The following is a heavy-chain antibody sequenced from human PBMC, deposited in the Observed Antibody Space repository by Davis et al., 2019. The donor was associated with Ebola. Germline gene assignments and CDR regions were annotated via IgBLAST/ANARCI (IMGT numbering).Heavy chain of an antibody. V-gene: IGHV4-30-4*07. CDR1: GGSISSGGYS. J-gene: IGHJ3*02. CDR3: ARGSPYDSSGYYLPFDI. Sequence: LRLSCAVSGGSISSGGYSWSWLRQPPGKGLEWIGYIYYSGSTYYNPSLKSRVTISVDTSKNQFSLKLSSVTAADTAVYYCARGSPYDSSGYYLPFDIWGQGTMVTVSS. D-gene: IGHD3-22*01. CDR2: IYYSGST.